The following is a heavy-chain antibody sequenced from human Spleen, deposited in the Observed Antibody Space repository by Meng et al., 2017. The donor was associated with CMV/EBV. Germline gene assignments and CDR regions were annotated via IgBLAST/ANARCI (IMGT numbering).Heavy chain of an antibody. CDR2: ISDSAGII. V-gene: IGHV3-11*01. Sequence: GESLKISCAVSGFSFSDYYVRRIRQAPGKGLEWVSFISDSAGIIWYADSMKGRFTISRDNSSKSLYLQMNSLTAEDTAVYYCAKAFSASWYREYYDDWGQGTLVTVSS. CDR3: AKAFSASWYREYYDD. CDR1: GFSFSDYY. J-gene: IGHJ4*02. D-gene: IGHD6-13*01.